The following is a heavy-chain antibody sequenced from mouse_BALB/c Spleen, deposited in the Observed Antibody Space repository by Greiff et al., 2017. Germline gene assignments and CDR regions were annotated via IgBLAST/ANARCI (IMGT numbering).Heavy chain of an antibody. CDR2: ISYDGSN. CDR3: ARDKGNGPAWFAY. D-gene: IGHD1-3*01. V-gene: IGHV3-6*02. CDR1: GYSITSGYY. J-gene: IGHJ3*01. Sequence: EVKLMESGPGLVKPSQSLSLTCSVTGYSITSGYYWNWIRQFPGNKLEWMGYISYDGSNNYNPSLKNRISITRDTSKNQFFLKLNSVTTEDTATYYCARDKGNGPAWFAYWGQGTLVTVS.